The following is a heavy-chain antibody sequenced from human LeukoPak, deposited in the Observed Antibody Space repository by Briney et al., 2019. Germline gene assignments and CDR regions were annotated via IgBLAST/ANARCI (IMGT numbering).Heavy chain of an antibody. CDR3: TREHIPGYSSSWYYVWFDP. CDR2: IRSKAYGGTT. D-gene: IGHD6-13*01. J-gene: IGHJ5*02. V-gene: IGHV3-49*04. CDR1: GFTFGDYA. Sequence: GGSLRLSCTASGFTFGDYAMSWVRQAPGKGLEWVGFIRSKAYGGTTEYAASVKGRFTISRYDSKSIAYLQMNSLKTEDTAVYYCTREHIPGYSSSWYYVWFDPWGQGTLVTVSS.